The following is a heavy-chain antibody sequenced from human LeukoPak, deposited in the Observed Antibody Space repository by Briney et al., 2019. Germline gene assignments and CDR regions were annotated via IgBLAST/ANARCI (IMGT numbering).Heavy chain of an antibody. V-gene: IGHV4-4*07. CDR2: IYSSGTS. CDR3: AREGGWYNWYFDL. D-gene: IGHD6-19*01. J-gene: IGHJ2*01. CDR1: GVSISRYY. Sequence: PSETLSLTCTVSGVSISRYYWSWLRQPAGKGLEWIGRIYSSGTSNYNLPLKSRVTMSVDTSKNQFSLNLSSVTAADTAVYYCAREGGWYNWYFDLWGRGTLVTVSS.